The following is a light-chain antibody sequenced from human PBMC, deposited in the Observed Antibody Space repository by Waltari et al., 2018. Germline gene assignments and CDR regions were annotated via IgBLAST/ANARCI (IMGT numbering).Light chain of an antibody. CDR3: QHWNT. Sequence: RVTITCRASQSIDDWLAWYQQKPGKAPKLLIYKASSLESGVPSRFSGSGSGTEFTLTISSLQPDDFATYYCQHWNTFGQGTKLEIK. V-gene: IGKV1-5*03. CDR1: QSIDDW. J-gene: IGKJ2*01. CDR2: KAS.